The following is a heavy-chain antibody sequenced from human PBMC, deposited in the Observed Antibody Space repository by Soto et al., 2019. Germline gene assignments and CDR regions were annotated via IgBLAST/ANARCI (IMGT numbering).Heavy chain of an antibody. CDR1: GYTFTSYY. CDR3: ARMTTVTNDPDY. V-gene: IGHV1-46*01. Sequence: XSVKGSCKASGYTFTSYYMHWGRQAPGQGLEWMGIINPIGGSTNYAQKFQGRVTMTRDTSTSTVYMELRSLRSEDTAVYYCARMTTVTNDPDYWGQGTLVTVSS. D-gene: IGHD4-17*01. J-gene: IGHJ4*02. CDR2: INPIGGST.